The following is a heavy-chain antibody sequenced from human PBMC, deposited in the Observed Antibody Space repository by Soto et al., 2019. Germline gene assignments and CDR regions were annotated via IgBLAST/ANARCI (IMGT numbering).Heavy chain of an antibody. Sequence: QVQLVQSGVEVKKPGASVKVSCKASGYTFTNYGISWVRQAPGQGPEWMGWISGYNGNTNYAQTLQGRVTMTTVTSTSTAYMELRSLRSDDTAVYYCARGGSSWSAEYYQHWGQGTLVIVSS. D-gene: IGHD6-13*01. CDR2: ISGYNGNT. CDR1: GYTFTNYG. CDR3: ARGGSSWSAEYYQH. V-gene: IGHV1-18*01. J-gene: IGHJ1*01.